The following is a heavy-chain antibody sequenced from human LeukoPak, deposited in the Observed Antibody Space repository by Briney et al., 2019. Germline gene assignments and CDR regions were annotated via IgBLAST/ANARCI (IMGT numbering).Heavy chain of an antibody. J-gene: IGHJ3*02. V-gene: IGHV1-2*02. Sequence: ASVKVSCKASGYTFTGYYMHWVRQAAGQGLEWMGWINPNSGGTNYAQKFQGRVTMTRDTSISTAYMELSRLSSDDTAVYYCARAGPLIAAAGAFVIWGQGTMVTVSS. D-gene: IGHD6-13*01. CDR1: GYTFTGYY. CDR2: INPNSGGT. CDR3: ARAGPLIAAAGAFVI.